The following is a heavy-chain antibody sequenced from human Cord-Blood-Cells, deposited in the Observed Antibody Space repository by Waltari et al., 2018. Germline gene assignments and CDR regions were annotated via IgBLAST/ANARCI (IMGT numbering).Heavy chain of an antibody. J-gene: IGHJ2*01. CDR3: ASSGAGNWYFDL. D-gene: IGHD7-27*01. CDR2: INHSGST. Sequence: QVQLQQWGAGLLKPSETLSLTCAVYGGSFSGYYWSWIRQPPGKGLEWIGEINHSGSTNYNPSLKSRVTISVDTSKNQFSLKLSSVTAADTAVYYCASSGAGNWYFDLWGRGTLFTVSS. V-gene: IGHV4-34*01. CDR1: GGSFSGYY.